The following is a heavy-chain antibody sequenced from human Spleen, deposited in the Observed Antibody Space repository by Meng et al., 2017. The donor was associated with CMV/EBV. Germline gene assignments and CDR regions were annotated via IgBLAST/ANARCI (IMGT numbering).Heavy chain of an antibody. CDR3: ARGLVMITFGGVIVPYGMDV. CDR2: INHSGST. J-gene: IGHJ6*02. D-gene: IGHD3-16*02. CDR1: GGSFSGYY. V-gene: IGHV4-34*01. Sequence: SETLSLTCAVYGGSFSGYYWSWIRQPPEKGLEWIGEINHSGSTNYNPSLKSRVTISVDTSKNQFSLKLSSVTAADTAVYYCARGLVMITFGGVIVPYGMDVWGQGTTVTVSS.